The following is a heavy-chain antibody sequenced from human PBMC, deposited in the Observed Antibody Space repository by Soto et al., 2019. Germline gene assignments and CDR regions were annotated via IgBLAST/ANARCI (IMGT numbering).Heavy chain of an antibody. D-gene: IGHD3-9*01. CDR2: IYWDDDK. CDR3: AHKGPEDWPLDY. Sequence: SGPTLVNPTQTLTLTCTFSGFSLSTSGVGVGWIRQPPGKALEWLALIYWDDDKRYRPSLKTRLTITKDTSKNQVVLTMTNMDPVDTATYYCAHKGPEDWPLDYWGQGTLVTVSS. CDR1: GFSLSTSGVG. J-gene: IGHJ4*02. V-gene: IGHV2-5*02.